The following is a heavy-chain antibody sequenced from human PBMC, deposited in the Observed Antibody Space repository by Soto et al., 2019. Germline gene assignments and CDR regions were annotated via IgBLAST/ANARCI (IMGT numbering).Heavy chain of an antibody. D-gene: IGHD3-10*01. CDR1: GFTFSSYA. CDR3: AKTPTYGSGSKSYYFDY. J-gene: IGHJ4*02. CDR2: ISGSGGST. V-gene: IGHV3-23*01. Sequence: GGSLRLSCAASGFTFSSYAMSWVRQAPGKGLEWVSAISGSGGSTNYADSVKGRFTISRDNSKNTLYLQMNSLRAEDTAVYYCAKTPTYGSGSKSYYFDYWGQGTLVTVSS.